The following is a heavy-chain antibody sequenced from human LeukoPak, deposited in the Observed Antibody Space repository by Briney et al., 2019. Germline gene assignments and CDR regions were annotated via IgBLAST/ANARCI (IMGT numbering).Heavy chain of an antibody. CDR2: IYTSGST. CDR3: ARDYLVPAAVSYYYYGMDV. Sequence: PSETPSLTCTVSGGSISSYYWSWIRQPAGKGLEWIGRIYTSGSTNYNPSLKSRVTMSVDTSKNQFSLKLSSVTAADTAVYYCARDYLVPAAVSYYYYGMDVWGQGTTVTVSS. V-gene: IGHV4-4*07. CDR1: GGSISSYY. J-gene: IGHJ6*02. D-gene: IGHD2-2*01.